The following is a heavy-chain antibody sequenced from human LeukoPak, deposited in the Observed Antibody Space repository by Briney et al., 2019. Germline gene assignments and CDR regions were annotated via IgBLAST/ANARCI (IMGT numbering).Heavy chain of an antibody. D-gene: IGHD1-26*01. CDR3: AGDGEFGAVGFDY. V-gene: IGHV3-23*01. CDR1: GFTFSSYA. CDR2: ISGSGGST. Sequence: GGSLRLSCAASGFTFSSYAKSWVRQAPGKGLEWVSAISGSGGSTYYADSVKGRFTISRGNSKNTLFLQMNSLRAEDTAVYYCAGDGEFGAVGFDYWGQGTLVTVSS. J-gene: IGHJ4*02.